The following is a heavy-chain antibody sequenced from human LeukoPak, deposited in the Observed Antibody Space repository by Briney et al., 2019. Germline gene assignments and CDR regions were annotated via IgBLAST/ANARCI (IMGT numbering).Heavy chain of an antibody. CDR2: IRYDGSNK. D-gene: IGHD3-3*01. V-gene: IGHV3-30*02. J-gene: IGHJ4*02. Sequence: GGSLRLSCAASGFTFSSYGMHWVRQAPGKGLEWVAFIRYDGSNKYYADSVKGRFTISRDNSKNTLYLQMNSLRAEDTAVYYCAKGLSITIFGVVSDWGQGTLVTVSS. CDR3: AKGLSITIFGVVSD. CDR1: GFTFSSYG.